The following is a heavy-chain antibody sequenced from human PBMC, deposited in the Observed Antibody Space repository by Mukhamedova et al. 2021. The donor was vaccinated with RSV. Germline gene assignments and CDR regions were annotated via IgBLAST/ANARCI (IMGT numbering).Heavy chain of an antibody. J-gene: IGHJ2*01. CDR3: ARVAPSRRGYSYGRPYWYFDL. D-gene: IGHD5-18*01. V-gene: IGHV4-59*01. CDR2: IYYSGST. Sequence: IGYIYYSGSTNYNPSLKSRVTISVDTSKNQFSLKLSSVTAADTAVYYCARVAPSRRGYSYGRPYWYFDLWVRGTLVTVSS.